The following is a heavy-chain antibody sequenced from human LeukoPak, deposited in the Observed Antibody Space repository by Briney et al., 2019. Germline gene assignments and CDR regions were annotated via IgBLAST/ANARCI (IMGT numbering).Heavy chain of an antibody. D-gene: IGHD6-19*01. CDR2: ISSSGSTI. J-gene: IGHJ6*02. V-gene: IGHV3-11*01. CDR3: ARNTAVAGTYYYGMDV. Sequence: GGSLRLSCAASGFTFSDYYMSWIRQAPGKGLEWVSYISSSGSTIYYADSVKGRFTISRDNAKNSLYLQMNSLRAEDTAVYYCARNTAVAGTYYYGMDVWGQGTTVTVSS. CDR1: GFTFSDYY.